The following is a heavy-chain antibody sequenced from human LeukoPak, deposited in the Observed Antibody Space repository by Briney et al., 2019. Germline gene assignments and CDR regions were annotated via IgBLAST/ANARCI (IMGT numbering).Heavy chain of an antibody. D-gene: IGHD3-22*01. CDR2: LSHSGTS. V-gene: IGHV4-38-2*02. Sequence: SETLSLTCSVSGYSISSGYYWGLIRQPPGKGLEWIGGLSHSGTSYYNPALKSRVNISVDTSKPQFSLKLSSVTAADTAVYYCARGPQIGGAYRFDAFDIWGQGPMVTVSS. J-gene: IGHJ3*02. CDR1: GYSISSGYY. CDR3: ARGPQIGGAYRFDAFDI.